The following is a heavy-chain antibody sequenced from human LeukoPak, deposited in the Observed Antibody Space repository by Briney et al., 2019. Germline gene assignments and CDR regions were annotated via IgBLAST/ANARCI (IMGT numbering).Heavy chain of an antibody. D-gene: IGHD3-22*01. CDR1: GFTFSSYS. J-gene: IGHJ4*02. CDR2: ISSSSSYI. CDR3: ARLGATTMIVVVITQIDY. Sequence: GGSLRLSCAASGFTFSSYSMNWVRQAPGKGLEWVSSISSSSSYIYYADSVKGRFTISRDNAKNSLYLQMNSLRAEDTAVYYCARLGATTMIVVVITQIDYWGQGTLVTVSS. V-gene: IGHV3-21*01.